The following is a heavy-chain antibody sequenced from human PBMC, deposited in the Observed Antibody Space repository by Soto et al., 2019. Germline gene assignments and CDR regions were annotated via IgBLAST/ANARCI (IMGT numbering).Heavy chain of an antibody. J-gene: IGHJ6*02. V-gene: IGHV4-30-2*02. CDR2: IYHSGIT. CDR1: GGSISSGGYS. CDR3: ARYKSNYYYGMDV. Sequence: PSETLSLTCAVSGGSISSGGYSWSWIRQPPGKGLEWIGYIYHSGITNYNPSLKSRVTISVDTSKNQFSLKLSSVTAADTAVYYCARYKSNYYYGMDVWGQGTTVTVSS. D-gene: IGHD5-12*01.